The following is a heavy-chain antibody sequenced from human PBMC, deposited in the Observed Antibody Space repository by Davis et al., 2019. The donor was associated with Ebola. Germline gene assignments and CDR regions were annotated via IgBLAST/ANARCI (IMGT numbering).Heavy chain of an antibody. J-gene: IGHJ3*02. CDR3: AREGAQDGYNSDAFDI. CDR2: ISSSSSYI. CDR1: GFTVSSNY. Sequence: GESLKISCAASGFTVSSNYMSWVRQAPGKGLEWVSSISSSSSYIYYADSVKGRFTISRDNAKNSLYLQMNSLRAEDTAVYYCAREGAQDGYNSDAFDIWGQGTMVTVSS. V-gene: IGHV3-21*01. D-gene: IGHD5-24*01.